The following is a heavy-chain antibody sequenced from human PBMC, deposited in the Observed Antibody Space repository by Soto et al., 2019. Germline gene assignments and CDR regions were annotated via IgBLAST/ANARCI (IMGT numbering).Heavy chain of an antibody. CDR1: GGSFSGYY. Sequence: ASETLSLTCAVYGGSFSGYYWSWIRQPPGKGLEWIGEIKHSGSTHYNPSLKSRVTISVDTSKNQFSLKLSSVTAADTAVYYCARGAYGRSYWYFDLWGRGTLVTVSS. CDR2: IKHSGST. J-gene: IGHJ2*01. CDR3: ARGAYGRSYWYFDL. V-gene: IGHV4-34*01. D-gene: IGHD4-17*01.